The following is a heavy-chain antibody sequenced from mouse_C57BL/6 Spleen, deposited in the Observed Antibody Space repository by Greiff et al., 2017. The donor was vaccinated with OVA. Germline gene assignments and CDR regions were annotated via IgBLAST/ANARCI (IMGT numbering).Heavy chain of an antibody. D-gene: IGHD2-5*01. CDR2: IHPNSGST. J-gene: IGHJ3*01. CDR3: ARSNDSNSWFAY. CDR1: GYTFTSYW. V-gene: IGHV1-64*01. Sequence: QVQLQQPGAELVKPGASVKMSCKASGYTFTSYWITWVKQRPGQGLEWIGMIHPNSGSTNYNEKFKSKATLTVDKSSSTAYMQLSSLTSEDSAVYYWARSNDSNSWFAYWGQGTLVTVSA.